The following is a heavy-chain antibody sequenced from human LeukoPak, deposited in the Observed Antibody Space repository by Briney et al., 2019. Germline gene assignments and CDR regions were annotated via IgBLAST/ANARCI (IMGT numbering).Heavy chain of an antibody. CDR2: LFSGGTT. J-gene: IGHJ4*02. Sequence: GGSLRLSCAASGFTVSSNYMSWVRQAPGKGLEWVSLLFSGGTTYYADSVKGRFTISRDNSKNTLYLQMNSLRAEDTAVYYCARVDYGDYGFDYWGQGTLVTVSS. V-gene: IGHV3-66*01. CDR1: GFTVSSNY. D-gene: IGHD4-17*01. CDR3: ARVDYGDYGFDY.